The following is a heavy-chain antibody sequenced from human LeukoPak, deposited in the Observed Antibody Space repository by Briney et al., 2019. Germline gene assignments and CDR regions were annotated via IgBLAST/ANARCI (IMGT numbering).Heavy chain of an antibody. D-gene: IGHD3-10*01. CDR1: GGSISSYY. CDR3: ARGDRGSNNWFDP. V-gene: IGHV4-59*12. J-gene: IGHJ5*02. CDR2: IYYSGST. Sequence: SETLSLTCTVSGGSISSYYWSWIRQPPGKGLEWIGYIYYSGSTNYNPSLKSRVTISVDTSKNQFSLKLSSVSAADTAVYYCARGDRGSNNWFDPWGQGTLVTVSS.